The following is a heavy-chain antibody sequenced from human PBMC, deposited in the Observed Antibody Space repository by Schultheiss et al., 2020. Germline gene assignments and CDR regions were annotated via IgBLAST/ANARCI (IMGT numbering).Heavy chain of an antibody. V-gene: IGHV3-23*01. CDR2: ISGSSSTT. CDR3: ARDSLGASMVRGVIEMDV. J-gene: IGHJ6*02. D-gene: IGHD3-10*01. CDR1: GFTFSSYA. Sequence: GGSLRLSCAASGFTFSSYAMSWVRQAPGKGLEWVSAISGSSSTTYYVDSVKGRFTISRDNAKNSLYLQMNSLRAEDTAVYYCARDSLGASMVRGVIEMDVWGQGTTVTVSS.